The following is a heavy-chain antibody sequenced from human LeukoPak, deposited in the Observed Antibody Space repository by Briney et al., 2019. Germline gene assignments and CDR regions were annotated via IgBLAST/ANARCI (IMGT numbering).Heavy chain of an antibody. Sequence: GSLRLSCVASGFIFSSYAMSWVRQAPGRGLEWIGYIYYSGSTNYNPSLKSRVTISVDTSKNQFSLKLSSVTAADTAVYYCARGPSGSDAFDIWGQGTMVTVSS. CDR3: ARGPSGSDAFDI. CDR2: IYYSGST. D-gene: IGHD5-12*01. CDR1: GFIFSSYA. V-gene: IGHV4-59*01. J-gene: IGHJ3*02.